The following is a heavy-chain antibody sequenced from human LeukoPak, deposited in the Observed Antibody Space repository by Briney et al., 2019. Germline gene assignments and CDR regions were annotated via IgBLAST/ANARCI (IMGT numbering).Heavy chain of an antibody. J-gene: IGHJ4*02. CDR3: ASGTIYDILTGPLDH. CDR2: IESNGGDK. Sequence: SGGSLRLSCAASGFSFSIYWMSWIRQTPGKGLEYVANIESNGGDKYYVDSVKGRFRISRDNAKNSLNLQLNSLRAEDTAVYYCASGTIYDILTGPLDHWGQGTLVTVSS. D-gene: IGHD3-9*01. V-gene: IGHV3-7*01. CDR1: GFSFSIYW.